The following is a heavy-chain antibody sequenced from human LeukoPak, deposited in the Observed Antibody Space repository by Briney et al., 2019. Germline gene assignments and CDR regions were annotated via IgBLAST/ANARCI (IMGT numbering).Heavy chain of an antibody. J-gene: IGHJ4*02. D-gene: IGHD1-26*01. CDR3: ARPGGSYPDGGYFDY. V-gene: IGHV4-59*01. CDR1: GGSISSYY. Sequence: SETLSLTCTVPGGSISSYYWSWIRQPPGKGLEWIGYIYYSGSTNYNPSLKSRVTISVDTSKNQFSLKLSSVTAADTAVYYCARPGGSYPDGGYFDYWGQGTLVTVSS. CDR2: IYYSGST.